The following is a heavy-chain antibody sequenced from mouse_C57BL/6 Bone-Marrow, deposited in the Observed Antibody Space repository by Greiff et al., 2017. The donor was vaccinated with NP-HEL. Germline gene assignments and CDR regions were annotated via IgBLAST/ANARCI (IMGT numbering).Heavy chain of an antibody. Sequence: QVQLKQPGTELVKPGASVKLSCKASGYTFTSYWMHWVKQRPGQGLEWIGNINPSNGGTNYNEKFKSKATLTVDKSSSTAYMQLSSLTSEDSAVYYCARRYYYYGSSLYAMDYWGQGTSVTVSS. CDR3: ARRYYYYGSSLYAMDY. D-gene: IGHD1-1*01. CDR1: GYTFTSYW. CDR2: INPSNGGT. J-gene: IGHJ4*01. V-gene: IGHV1-53*01.